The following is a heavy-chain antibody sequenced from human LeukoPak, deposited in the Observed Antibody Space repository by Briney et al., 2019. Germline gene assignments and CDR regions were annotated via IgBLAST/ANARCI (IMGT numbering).Heavy chain of an antibody. CDR2: ISDSVST. D-gene: IGHD6-13*01. V-gene: IGHV4-59*01. CDR3: ARGQQQLSR. Sequence: KPSETLSLTCTVPGGSISSYYWSWIRQPPGKGREWIGYISDSVSTNYNPSLKSRVSISVDTSNNQFSLKLSSVTAADTAVYYCARGQQQLSRWGQGTLVTVSS. CDR1: GGSISSYY. J-gene: IGHJ4*02.